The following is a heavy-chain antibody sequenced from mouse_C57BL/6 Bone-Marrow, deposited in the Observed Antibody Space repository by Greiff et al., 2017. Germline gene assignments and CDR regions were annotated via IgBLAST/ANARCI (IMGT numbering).Heavy chain of an antibody. CDR2: IRNKANGYTT. Sequence: EVKLEESGGGLVQPGGSLSLSCAASGFTFTDYYMSWVRQPPGKALEWLGFIRNKANGYTTEYSASVKGRFTISRDNSQSILYLQMNALRAEDSATYYCARYGRNYAMDYWGQGTSVTVSS. CDR1: GFTFTDYY. V-gene: IGHV7-3*01. CDR3: ARYGRNYAMDY. J-gene: IGHJ4*01.